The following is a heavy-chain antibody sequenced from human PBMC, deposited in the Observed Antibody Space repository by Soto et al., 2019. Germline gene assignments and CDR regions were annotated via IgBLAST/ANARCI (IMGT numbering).Heavy chain of an antibody. CDR1: GGTFSSYA. CDR3: ATSSGYYQTSFDY. Sequence: ASVKVSCKASGGTFSSYAISWVRQAPGQGLEWMGGIIPIFGTANYAQKFQGRVTMTEDKSTDTAYMELSSLRSEDTAVYYCATSSGYYQTSFDYWGQGTLVTVSS. CDR2: IIPIFGTA. D-gene: IGHD3-22*01. V-gene: IGHV1-69*06. J-gene: IGHJ4*02.